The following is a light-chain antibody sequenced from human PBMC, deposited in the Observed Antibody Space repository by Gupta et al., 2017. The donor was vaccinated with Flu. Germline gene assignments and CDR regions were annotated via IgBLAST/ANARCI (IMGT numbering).Light chain of an antibody. CDR3: QHGYSTPLT. CDR1: YIVLYSISNNID. CDR2: AAS. Sequence: ISANPTYIVLYSISNNIDLSWYQQKPGQPPKLLIYAASIRESVVPERFSGSCSGTVFMLTSSRLEAEDVAFYYCQHGYSTPLTFGQGTKVEIK. V-gene: IGKV4-1*01. J-gene: IGKJ1*01.